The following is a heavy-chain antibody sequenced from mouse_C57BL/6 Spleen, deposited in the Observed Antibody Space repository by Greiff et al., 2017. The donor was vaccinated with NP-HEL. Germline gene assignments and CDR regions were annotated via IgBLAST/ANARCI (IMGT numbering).Heavy chain of an antibody. V-gene: IGHV1-69*01. CDR3: ARRDYYSYYIDY. D-gene: IGHD1-1*01. Sequence: QVQLQQPGAELVMPGASVKLSCKASGYTFTSYWMHWVKQRPGQGLEWIGEIDPSDSYTNYNQKFKGKSTLTVDKYSSTAYMQLSSLTSEDSAVYYYARRDYYSYYIDYWGQGTTLTVSS. CDR2: IDPSDSYT. J-gene: IGHJ2*01. CDR1: GYTFTSYW.